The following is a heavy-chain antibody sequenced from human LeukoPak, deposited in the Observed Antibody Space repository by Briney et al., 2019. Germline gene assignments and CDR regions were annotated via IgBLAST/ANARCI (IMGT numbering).Heavy chain of an antibody. Sequence: EGSLRLSCVVSGFPFSFYELNWVRQAPGKGLEWVSNIGASSIPKYYADSVQGRFTISRDNARNSLYLQMNSLRVEDTAVYYCALLAVASDFDYWGQGALVTVSS. CDR2: IGASSIPK. V-gene: IGHV3-48*03. J-gene: IGHJ4*02. CDR1: GFPFSFYE. D-gene: IGHD6-19*01. CDR3: ALLAVASDFDY.